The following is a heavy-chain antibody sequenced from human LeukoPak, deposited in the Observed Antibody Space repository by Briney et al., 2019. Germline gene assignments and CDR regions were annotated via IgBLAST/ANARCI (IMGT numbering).Heavy chain of an antibody. V-gene: IGHV5-51*01. D-gene: IGHD3-3*01. CDR3: ARRITIFGVVNYFDY. CDR1: GYSFTTYW. Sequence: GESLKTSCKGSGYSFTTYWIGWVRQPPGKGLEWMGIIYPGDSDTRYSPSFQGQVTISADKSISTAYLQWSSLKASDTAMYYCARRITIFGVVNYFDYWGQGTLVTVSS. J-gene: IGHJ4*02. CDR2: IYPGDSDT.